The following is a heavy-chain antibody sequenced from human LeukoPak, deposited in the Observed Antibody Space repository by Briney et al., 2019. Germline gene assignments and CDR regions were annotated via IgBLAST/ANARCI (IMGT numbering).Heavy chain of an antibody. J-gene: IGHJ4*02. CDR2: ISAYNGNT. V-gene: IGHV1-18*01. Sequence: GASVKVSCKASGYTFTSYGISWVRQAPGQGLEWMGWISAYNGNTNYAQKLQGRVTMTTDTSTSTAYMELRSLRSDDTAVYYCARFLGYGDTLGTFDYWGQGTLVTVSS. CDR1: GYTFTSYG. CDR3: ARFLGYGDTLGTFDY. D-gene: IGHD4-17*01.